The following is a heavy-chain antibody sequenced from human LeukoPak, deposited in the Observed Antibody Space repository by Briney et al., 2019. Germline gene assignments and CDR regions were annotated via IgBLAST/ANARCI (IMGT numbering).Heavy chain of an antibody. D-gene: IGHD5-18*01. V-gene: IGHV4-59*01. CDR3: ARSGYGRDYYGMDV. CDR1: GGSISSYY. J-gene: IGHJ6*02. CDR2: IYYSGST. Sequence: SETLSLTCTVSGGSISSYYWSWIRQPPGKGLEWIGYIYYSGSTNYNPSLKSRVTISVDTSKSQFSLKLSSVTAADTAVYYCARSGYGRDYYGMDVWGQGTTVTVSS.